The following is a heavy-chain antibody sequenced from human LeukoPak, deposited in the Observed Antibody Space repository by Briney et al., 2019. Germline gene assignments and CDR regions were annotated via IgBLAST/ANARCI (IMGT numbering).Heavy chain of an antibody. D-gene: IGHD3-10*01. Sequence: PGGSLRLSCAASGFTCSSCTMNWVRQAPGKGLEWVSSISSSSTYINYADSVKGRFTISRDNAKNSLYLQMNSLRAEDTAVYYCARDRSPGNFDYWGQGTLVTVSS. CDR2: ISSSSTYI. CDR3: ARDRSPGNFDY. J-gene: IGHJ4*02. V-gene: IGHV3-21*01. CDR1: GFTCSSCT.